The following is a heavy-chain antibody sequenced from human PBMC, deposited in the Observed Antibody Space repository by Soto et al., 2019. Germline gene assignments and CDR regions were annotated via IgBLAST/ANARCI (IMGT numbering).Heavy chain of an antibody. D-gene: IGHD5-12*01. CDR3: AKAVGYSGCPEFDP. J-gene: IGHJ5*02. Sequence: GGSLRLSCAASGFTFDDYTMHWVRQAPGKGLEWVSLISWDGGSTYYADSVKGRFTISRDNSKNSLYLQMNSLRTEDTALYYCAKAVGYSGCPEFDPWGQGTLVTVSS. CDR2: ISWDGGST. V-gene: IGHV3-43*01. CDR1: GFTFDDYT.